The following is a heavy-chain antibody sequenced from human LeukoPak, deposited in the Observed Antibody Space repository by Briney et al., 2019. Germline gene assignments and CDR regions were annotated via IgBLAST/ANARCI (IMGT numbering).Heavy chain of an antibody. J-gene: IGHJ4*02. CDR1: GGSFSGYY. CDR3: ARRRYSSGWYDY. Sequence: SETLSLTCAVYGGSFSGYYWSWLRQPPGKGLEWIGEINHSGSTNYNPSLKSRVTISVDTSKNQLSLKLSSVTAADTAVYYCARRRYSSGWYDYWGQGTLVTVSS. CDR2: INHSGST. V-gene: IGHV4-34*01. D-gene: IGHD6-19*01.